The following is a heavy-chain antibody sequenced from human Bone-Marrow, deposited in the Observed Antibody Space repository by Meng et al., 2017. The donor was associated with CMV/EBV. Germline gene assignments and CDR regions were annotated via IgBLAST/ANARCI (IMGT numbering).Heavy chain of an antibody. Sequence: GESLKIACAASGFTFSSYWMSWVRQAPGKGLERVANIKQDGSEKYYVDSEKGRFTISRDNAKNSLYLQMNSLRAEDTAVYYCARDRSWGDYGWFDPWGQGTLVTVSS. J-gene: IGHJ5*02. D-gene: IGHD3-16*01. CDR2: IKQDGSEK. CDR1: GFTFSSYW. V-gene: IGHV3-7*01. CDR3: ARDRSWGDYGWFDP.